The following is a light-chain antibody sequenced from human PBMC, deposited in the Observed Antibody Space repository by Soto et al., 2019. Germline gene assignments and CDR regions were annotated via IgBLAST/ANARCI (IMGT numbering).Light chain of an antibody. CDR3: AAWDDSLSGPDVI. V-gene: IGLV1-47*01. CDR1: SSNIGSNY. CDR2: RTN. Sequence: QSVLTQPPSASGTPGQRVTISCSGSSSNIGSNYVYWYQQLPGAAPKLLIYRTNQRPSGVPDRFSGSKSGTSASLAISGLRSEDEADYYCAAWDDSLSGPDVIFGGGTKLTVL. J-gene: IGLJ2*01.